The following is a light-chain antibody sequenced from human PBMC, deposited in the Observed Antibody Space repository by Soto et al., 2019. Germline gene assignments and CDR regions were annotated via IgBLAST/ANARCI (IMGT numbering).Light chain of an antibody. CDR2: GTS. CDR3: LHHSTFPRM. V-gene: IGKV1-17*01. J-gene: IGKJ1*01. CDR1: QGIRSD. Sequence: DIQMTQSPSSLSASVGDRVTITCRASQGIRSDLGWYQQKPGKAPQRLIYGTSTLHSGVPSRFSGSGSGTEFTLTISSLQPEDSATYYCLHHSTFPRMFGQGTKVEIK.